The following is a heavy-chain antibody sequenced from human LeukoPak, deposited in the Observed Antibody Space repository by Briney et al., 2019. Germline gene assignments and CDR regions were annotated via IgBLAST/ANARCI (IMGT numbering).Heavy chain of an antibody. J-gene: IGHJ4*02. CDR1: GFTFTSSA. D-gene: IGHD2-8*01. V-gene: IGHV1-58*01. Sequence: SVKVSCKAPGFTFTSSAVQWVRQARGQRLEWIGWIVVGSGNTNYAQKFQERVTITRDMSTSTAYMELSSLRSEDTAVYYCARDLGYCTNGVCHTRFDYWGQGTLVAVSS. CDR2: IVVGSGNT. CDR3: ARDLGYCTNGVCHTRFDY.